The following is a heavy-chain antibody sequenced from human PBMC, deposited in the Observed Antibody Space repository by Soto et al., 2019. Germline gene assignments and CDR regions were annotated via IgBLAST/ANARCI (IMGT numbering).Heavy chain of an antibody. CDR1: GYTFTSYA. J-gene: IGHJ5*02. Sequence: ASVKVSCKASGYTFTSYAMHWVRQAPGQRLEWMGWINAGNGNTKYSQKFQGRVTITRDTSASTAYMELSSLRSEDTAVYYCGRVITVSNPQGSNWFDPWGQGTLVTVSS. CDR3: GRVITVSNPQGSNWFDP. D-gene: IGHD4-17*01. CDR2: INAGNGNT. V-gene: IGHV1-3*01.